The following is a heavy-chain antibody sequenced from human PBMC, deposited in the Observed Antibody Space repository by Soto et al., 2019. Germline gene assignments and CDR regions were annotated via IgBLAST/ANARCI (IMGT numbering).Heavy chain of an antibody. Sequence: QVQLVQSGAEVKKPGSSVKVSCKASGGTFSSYAISWVRQAPGQGLEWMGGIIPIGGTANYAQKFQGGVTITADESTITAYMELGSLTSEDTAVYYCARDLLGFGYTYADVWGQGTTVTGSS. CDR3: ARDLLGFGYTYADV. D-gene: IGHD3-10*01. J-gene: IGHJ6*02. V-gene: IGHV1-69*12. CDR2: IIPIGGTA. CDR1: GGTFSSYA.